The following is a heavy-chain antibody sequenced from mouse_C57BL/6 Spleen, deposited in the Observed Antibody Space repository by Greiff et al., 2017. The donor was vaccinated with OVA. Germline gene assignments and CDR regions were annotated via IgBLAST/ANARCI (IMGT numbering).Heavy chain of an antibody. D-gene: IGHD2-4*01. J-gene: IGHJ3*01. CDR2: IYPGDGDT. CDR1: GYAFSSYW. Sequence: QVQLQQSGAELVKPGASVKISCKASGYAFSSYWMNWVKQRPGKGLEWIGQIYPGDGDTNYNGKFKGKATLTADKSSSTAYMQLSSLTSEDSAVYFCARALCDYGGRAWFAYWGQGTLVTVSA. CDR3: ARALCDYGGRAWFAY. V-gene: IGHV1-80*01.